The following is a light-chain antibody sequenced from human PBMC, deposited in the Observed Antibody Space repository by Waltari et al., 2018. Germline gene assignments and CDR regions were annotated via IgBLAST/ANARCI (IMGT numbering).Light chain of an antibody. J-gene: IGLJ1*01. CDR3: CSYVGLGTYV. CDR2: EVT. CDR1: SRDVGNYNL. V-gene: IGLV2-23*02. Sequence: QSGLAQPASASGSPGQSITITCPGTSRDVGNYNLVSWYQRRPGKAPTLLIYEVTKRAPGTSDRFSAAKSGNTASLSISGLQAQEDEADYYCCSYVGLGTYVFGTGTKVTV.